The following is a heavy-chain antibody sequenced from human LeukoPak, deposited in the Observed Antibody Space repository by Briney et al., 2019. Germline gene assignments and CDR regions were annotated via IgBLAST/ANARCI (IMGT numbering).Heavy chain of an antibody. CDR2: INHSGST. Sequence: SETLSLTCAVYGGSFSGYYWSWTRQPPGKGLEWIGEINHSGSTNYNPSLKSRVTISVDTSKNQFSLKLSSVTAADTAVYYCAIARVRGIWFDPWGQGTLVTVSS. D-gene: IGHD3-10*01. J-gene: IGHJ5*02. CDR1: GGSFSGYY. CDR3: AIARVRGIWFDP. V-gene: IGHV4-34*01.